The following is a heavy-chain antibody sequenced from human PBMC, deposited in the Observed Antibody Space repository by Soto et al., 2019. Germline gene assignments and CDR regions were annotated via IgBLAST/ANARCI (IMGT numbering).Heavy chain of an antibody. CDR1: GYTLTRYS. Sequence: QVQLVQSGAEEMKPGASVKVSCKASGYTLTRYSIHRVRQAPGQRLEWMGWINAGNGNTKFSQKFQGRVTITRDTSASTAYMELRGLRSEDTAVDYCAILGTYYFDNSDNYFDFWGQGTLVTVSS. V-gene: IGHV1-3*05. D-gene: IGHD3-22*01. J-gene: IGHJ4*02. CDR3: AILGTYYFDNSDNYFDF. CDR2: INAGNGNT.